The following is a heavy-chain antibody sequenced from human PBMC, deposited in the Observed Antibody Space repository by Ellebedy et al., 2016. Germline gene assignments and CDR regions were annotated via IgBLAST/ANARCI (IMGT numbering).Heavy chain of an antibody. J-gene: IGHJ5*02. V-gene: IGHV1-3*01. CDR2: INGGNGDT. D-gene: IGHD3-3*01. CDR3: ARARVTIFGVVTPIADSFDP. CDR1: GYTFTRNA. Sequence: ASVKVSCKASGYTFTRNAMHWVRQAPGQGLEWMGWINGGNGDTKYSQKFQGRVTITRDTSASPAYMELSSLRSEETAVYYCARARVTIFGVVTPIADSFDPWGQGTLVTVSS.